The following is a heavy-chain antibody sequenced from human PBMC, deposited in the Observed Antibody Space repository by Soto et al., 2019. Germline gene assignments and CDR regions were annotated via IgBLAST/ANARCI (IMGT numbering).Heavy chain of an antibody. J-gene: IGHJ6*02. D-gene: IGHD6-13*01. CDR1: GGTFSSYA. Sequence: QVQLVQSGAEVKKPGSSVKVSCKASGGTFSSYAISWVRQAPGQGLEWMGGIIPIFGTANYAQKCQGRGTIIADESTSTADMGRSSLRSEDTAVYYWARVTAAAGEYYYYGMDVWGQGTTVTVSS. V-gene: IGHV1-69*12. CDR2: IIPIFGTA. CDR3: ARVTAAAGEYYYYGMDV.